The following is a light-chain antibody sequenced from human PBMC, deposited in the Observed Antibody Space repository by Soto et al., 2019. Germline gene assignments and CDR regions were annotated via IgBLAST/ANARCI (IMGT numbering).Light chain of an antibody. Sequence: QSALTQPASVSGSPGQSITISCTGTSSDVGGYNYVSWYQQHPGTAPKLMIYEVSNRPSGVSDRFSGSRSGNTASLTISGLQVEDESDYYCISYTSSSTWVFGGGTKLTVL. J-gene: IGLJ3*02. CDR2: EVS. V-gene: IGLV2-14*01. CDR3: ISYTSSSTWV. CDR1: SSDVGGYNY.